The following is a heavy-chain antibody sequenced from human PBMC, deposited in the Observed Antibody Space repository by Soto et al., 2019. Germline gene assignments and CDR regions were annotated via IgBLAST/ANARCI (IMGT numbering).Heavy chain of an antibody. CDR3: ARGRKWLGKYFDY. CDR1: GGSFSGYY. CDR2: INHSGST. V-gene: IGHV4-34*01. J-gene: IGHJ4*02. D-gene: IGHD6-19*01. Sequence: SETLSLTCAVYGGSFSGYYWSWIRQPPGKWLEWIGEINHSGSTNYNPSLKSRVTISVDTSKNQFSLKLSSVTAADTAVYYCARGRKWLGKYFDYWGQGXLVTVSS.